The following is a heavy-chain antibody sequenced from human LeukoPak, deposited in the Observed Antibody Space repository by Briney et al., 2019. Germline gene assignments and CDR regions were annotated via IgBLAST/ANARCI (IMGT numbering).Heavy chain of an antibody. CDR2: ISAYNGNT. D-gene: IGHD6-13*01. CDR1: GYTFTSYG. Sequence: EASVKVSCKASGYTFTSYGISWVRQAPGQGLEWMGWISAYNGNTNYAQKLQGRVTMTTDTSTSTAYMELRSLRSDDTAVYYCARGLISASSSWRLFDYWGQGTLVTVSS. J-gene: IGHJ4*02. CDR3: ARGLISASSSWRLFDY. V-gene: IGHV1-18*01.